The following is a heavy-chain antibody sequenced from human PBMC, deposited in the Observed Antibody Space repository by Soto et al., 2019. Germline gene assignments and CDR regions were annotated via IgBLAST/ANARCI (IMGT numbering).Heavy chain of an antibody. V-gene: IGHV3-7*01. Sequence: EVQLVESGGGLVQPGGSLRLSCAASGFTVSSYWMSWVRQAPGKGLEWVANINQDRSEKYYVDSVKGRFTISRDNAKNSLYMQMNSLRAEDTAVYYCARWNRYGYYFDYWGQGNLVTVSS. D-gene: IGHD5-18*01. CDR3: ARWNRYGYYFDY. CDR2: INQDRSEK. J-gene: IGHJ4*02. CDR1: GFTVSSYW.